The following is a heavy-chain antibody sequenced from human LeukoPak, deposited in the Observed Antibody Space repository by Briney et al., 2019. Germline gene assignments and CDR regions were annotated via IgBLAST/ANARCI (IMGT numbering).Heavy chain of an antibody. CDR1: GFTFSSYG. D-gene: IGHD5-18*01. V-gene: IGHV3-30*18. J-gene: IGHJ4*02. CDR2: ISYDGSNK. Sequence: GRSLRLSCAASGFTFSSYGMHWVRQAPGKGLEWVAVISYDGSNKYYADSVKGRFTISRDNSKNTLYLQMNSLRAEDTAVYYCAKLLHVDTAMVTDYFDYWGQGTLVTVSS. CDR3: AKLLHVDTAMVTDYFDY.